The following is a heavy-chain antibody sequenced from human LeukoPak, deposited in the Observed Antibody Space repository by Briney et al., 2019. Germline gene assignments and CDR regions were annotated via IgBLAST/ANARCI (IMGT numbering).Heavy chain of an antibody. J-gene: IGHJ5*02. CDR2: IYHSGST. CDR3: ARDPAQERYCSSTSCPEGWFDP. CDR1: GGPISSSNW. D-gene: IGHD2-2*01. V-gene: IGHV4-4*02. Sequence: SGTLSLTCAVSGGPISSSNWWSWVRQPPGKGLEWIGEIYHSGSTNYNPSLKSRVTISVDKSKNQFSLKLSSVTAADTAVYYCARDPAQERYCSSTSCPEGWFDPWGQGTLVTVSS.